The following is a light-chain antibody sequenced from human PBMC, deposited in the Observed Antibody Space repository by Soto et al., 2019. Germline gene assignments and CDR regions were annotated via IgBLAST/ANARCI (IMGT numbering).Light chain of an antibody. Sequence: EVVMTQSPLSLPVTLGQPASISCRSSQSLEYSDGNAYLNWFHQRPGQSPRRLIYRASNRDSGVPDRFSGSWSGTEFTLKISRVEAEDVGVYYCMQGTHWPPTFGRGTKVEIK. J-gene: IGKJ1*01. CDR3: MQGTHWPPT. CDR2: RAS. CDR1: QSLEYSDGNAY. V-gene: IGKV2-30*01.